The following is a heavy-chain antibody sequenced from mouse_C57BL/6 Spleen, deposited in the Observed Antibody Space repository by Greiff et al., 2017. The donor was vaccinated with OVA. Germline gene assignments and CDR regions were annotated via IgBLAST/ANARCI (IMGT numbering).Heavy chain of an antibody. D-gene: IGHD3-2*02. Sequence: QVQLKESGPELVKPGASVKISCKASGYAFSSSWMNWVKQRPGKGLEWIGRIYPGDGDTNYNGKFKGKATLTADKSSSTAYMQLSSLTSEDSAVYFCARRDSSGYEDYFDYWGQGTTLTVSS. CDR2: IYPGDGDT. J-gene: IGHJ2*01. CDR3: ARRDSSGYEDYFDY. V-gene: IGHV1-82*01. CDR1: GYAFSSSW.